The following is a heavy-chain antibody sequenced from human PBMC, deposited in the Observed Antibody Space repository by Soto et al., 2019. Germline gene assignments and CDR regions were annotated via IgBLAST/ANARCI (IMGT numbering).Heavy chain of an antibody. CDR3: ARDPLDIVAAPAHFDY. J-gene: IGHJ4*02. V-gene: IGHV3-33*01. D-gene: IGHD5-12*01. Sequence: GGSLRLSCAASGFTFSSYGMHWVRQAPGKGLEWVAVIWYDGSNKYYADSVKGRFTISRDNSKNTLYLQMNSLRAEDTAVYYCARDPLDIVAAPAHFDYWGQGTLVTVSS. CDR1: GFTFSSYG. CDR2: IWYDGSNK.